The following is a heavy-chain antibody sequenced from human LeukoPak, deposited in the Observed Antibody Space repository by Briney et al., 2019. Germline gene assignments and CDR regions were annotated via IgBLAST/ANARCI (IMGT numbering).Heavy chain of an antibody. CDR1: GYTFTDHY. D-gene: IGHD2-8*02. CDR2: SNPHSGGT. V-gene: IGHV1-2*02. J-gene: IGHJ4*02. CDR3: VQKSGVWWSEVDY. Sequence: ASVNVSYKASGYTFTDHYMQWGRQAPGQGLEGMVWSNPHSGGTNYAQNVQGRVTIPRNTSINTPYMELSRLRYDGTDVYFCVQKSGVWWSEVDYWGQGTLVSVSS.